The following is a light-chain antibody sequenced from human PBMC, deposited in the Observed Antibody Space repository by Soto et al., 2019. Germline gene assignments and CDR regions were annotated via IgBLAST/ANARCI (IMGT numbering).Light chain of an antibody. CDR2: DAS. Sequence: DIQITQSPSSLSASVGDRVTITCRASQSISINLNWYQQRPGKAPKLMIYDASSLQSGVSSRFSGSGSGTDFTLTISDLQPEDFATYYCQQSYTTLFTFGPGTKVDIK. CDR3: QQSYTTLFT. V-gene: IGKV1-39*01. CDR1: QSISIN. J-gene: IGKJ3*01.